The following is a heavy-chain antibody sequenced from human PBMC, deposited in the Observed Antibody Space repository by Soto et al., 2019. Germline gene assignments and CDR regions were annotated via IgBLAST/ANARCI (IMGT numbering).Heavy chain of an antibody. Sequence: GASVKVSCKASGYTFTSYGISWVRQAPGQGLEWMGWISAYNGNTNYAQKLQGRVTMTTDTSTSTAYMELRSLRSDDTAVYYCAHTTGGSGSSYYYYYMDVWGKGTTVTVSS. CDR1: GYTFTSYG. V-gene: IGHV1-18*01. J-gene: IGHJ6*03. D-gene: IGHD3-10*01. CDR2: ISAYNGNT. CDR3: AHTTGGSGSSYYYYYMDV.